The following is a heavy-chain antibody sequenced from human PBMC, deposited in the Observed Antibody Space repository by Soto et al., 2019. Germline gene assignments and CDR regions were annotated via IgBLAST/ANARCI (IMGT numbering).Heavy chain of an antibody. CDR2: MSGSEDTT. Sequence: EVQLLESGGGLVQPGESLRLSCAASGFTVSSYAMTWVRQPPGKGLEWVSVMSGSEDTTYYADSVRGRFTISRDNTNTTLYLQMNSLRDEDTAVYYCAKRSSSSQFDYWGQGTLVTVSS. D-gene: IGHD6-6*01. CDR1: GFTVSSYA. V-gene: IGHV3-23*01. J-gene: IGHJ4*02. CDR3: AKRSSSSQFDY.